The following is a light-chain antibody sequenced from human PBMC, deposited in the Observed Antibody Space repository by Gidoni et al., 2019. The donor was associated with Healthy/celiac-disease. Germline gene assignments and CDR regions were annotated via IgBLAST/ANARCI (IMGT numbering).Light chain of an antibody. CDR3: QQYYSTPVT. CDR1: QSVFYSSNNKNY. J-gene: IGKJ4*01. CDR2: WAS. Sequence: DVVMTHSPDSLAVSLGERATINCKSSQSVFYSSNNKNYLAWYQQKPGQPPKLLIYWASTRESGVPDRFSGSGSGTDFTLTISSLQAEDVAVYYCQQYYSTPVTFGGGTKVEIK. V-gene: IGKV4-1*01.